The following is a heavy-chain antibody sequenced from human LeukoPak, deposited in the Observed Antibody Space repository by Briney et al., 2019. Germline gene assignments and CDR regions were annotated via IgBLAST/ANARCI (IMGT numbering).Heavy chain of an antibody. D-gene: IGHD2-2*02. CDR3: ARGVRENRSWYTVHFDY. Sequence: ASVTVSFTSSGYTFTIYGISWVRQAPGQGLEWMGWISIYDGKTLYAQKFQGRVTMTTDTSTSTAYMELRSLRSDDTAVYYCARGVRENRSWYTVHFDYWGQGTLVTVSS. CDR2: ISIYDGKT. V-gene: IGHV1-18*01. CDR1: GYTFTIYG. J-gene: IGHJ4*02.